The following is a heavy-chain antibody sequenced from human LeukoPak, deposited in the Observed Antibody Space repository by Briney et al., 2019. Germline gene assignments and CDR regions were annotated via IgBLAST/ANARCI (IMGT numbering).Heavy chain of an antibody. CDR3: ASSWRISITGTTGGLGY. CDR1: GGSISSYY. D-gene: IGHD1-20*01. J-gene: IGHJ4*02. V-gene: IGHV4-59*01. Sequence: SETLSLTCTVSGGSISSYYWSWIRQPPGKGLEWIGYIYYSGSTNYNPSLKSRVTISVDTSKNQFSLKLSSVTAADTAVYYCASSWRISITGTTGGLGYWGQGTLVTVSS. CDR2: IYYSGST.